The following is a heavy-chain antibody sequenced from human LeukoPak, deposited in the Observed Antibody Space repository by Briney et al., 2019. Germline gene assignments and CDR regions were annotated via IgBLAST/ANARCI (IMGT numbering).Heavy chain of an antibody. J-gene: IGHJ4*02. Sequence: PGGSLRLSCAGSGFTFNNFWMSWFRQAPGGRLEWVGNIKNDRTEKYYLDSLRGRFTISRDNAKQSVFLQMHSLRAEDTAVHFCVRDYVWGTENPDYWGQGTQVTVSS. CDR1: GFTFNNFW. D-gene: IGHD3-16*01. CDR3: VRDYVWGTENPDY. CDR2: IKNDRTEK. V-gene: IGHV3-7*01.